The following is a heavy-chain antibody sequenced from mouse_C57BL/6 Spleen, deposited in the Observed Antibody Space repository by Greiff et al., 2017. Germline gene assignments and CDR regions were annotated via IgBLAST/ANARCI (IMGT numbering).Heavy chain of an antibody. CDR3: ARGLDGYYFDY. J-gene: IGHJ2*01. CDR1: GFTFSSYT. CDR2: ISGGGGNT. Sequence: EVKLMESGGGLVKPGGSLKLSCAASGFTFSSYTMSWVRQTPEKRLEWVATISGGGGNTYSPASVKGRFTISRDNAKNTLYLQMSSLRSEDTALYYCARGLDGYYFDYWGHGTTLTVSS. V-gene: IGHV5-9*01.